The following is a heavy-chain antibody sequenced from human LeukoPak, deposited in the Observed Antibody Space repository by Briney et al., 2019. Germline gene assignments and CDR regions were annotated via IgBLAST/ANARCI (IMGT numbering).Heavy chain of an antibody. J-gene: IGHJ4*02. V-gene: IGHV3-53*01. CDR1: GFTVSSNY. CDR2: IYSGGST. CDR3: ARDRRGIAAAGTHFDY. D-gene: IGHD6-13*01. Sequence: GGSLRLSCAASGFTVSSNYMSWVRQAPGKGLEWVSVIYSGGSTYYADSVKGRFTISRDNSKNTLYLQMNSPRAEDTAVYYCARDRRGIAAAGTHFDYWGQGTLVTVSS.